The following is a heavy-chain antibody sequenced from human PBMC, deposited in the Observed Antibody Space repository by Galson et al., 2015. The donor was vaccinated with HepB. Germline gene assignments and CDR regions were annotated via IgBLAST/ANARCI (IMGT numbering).Heavy chain of an antibody. D-gene: IGHD1-26*01. CDR3: AREALMGAAAAFEL. Sequence: SLRLSCAASGFTFSRHGMNWVRQSPGKGLEWVAGTWYDGSRKNYADSVKGRFTISRDNSKNTLYFQMNSMRDEDAAVYYCAREALMGAAAAFELWGEGTRVTVSS. J-gene: IGHJ1*01. V-gene: IGHV3-33*07. CDR2: TWYDGSRK. CDR1: GFTFSRHG.